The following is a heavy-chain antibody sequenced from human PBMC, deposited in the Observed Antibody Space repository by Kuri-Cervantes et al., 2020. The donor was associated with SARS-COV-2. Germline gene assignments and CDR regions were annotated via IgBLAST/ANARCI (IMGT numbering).Heavy chain of an antibody. Sequence: GESLKISCEVSGFLFSASAIHWVRQASGKGLEWVGRVRGKANNYATAYAASVKGRFTISRDDSKSIAYLQMNSLKTEDTAVYYCTIAFGSGDFDYWGQGTLVTVSS. CDR3: TIAFGSGDFDY. D-gene: IGHD7-27*01. CDR2: VRGKANNYAT. CDR1: GFLFSASA. J-gene: IGHJ4*02. V-gene: IGHV3-73*01.